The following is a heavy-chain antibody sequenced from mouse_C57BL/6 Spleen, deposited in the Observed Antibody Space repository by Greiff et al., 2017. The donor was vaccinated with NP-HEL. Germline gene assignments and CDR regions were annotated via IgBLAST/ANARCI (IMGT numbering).Heavy chain of an antibody. CDR1: GFSLTSYG. D-gene: IGHD1-1*01. Sequence: QVQLQQSGPGLVQPSQSLSITCTVSGFSLTSYGVHWVRQSPGKGLEWLGVLWSGGSTDYNAAFISRLSISKDNSKSQVFFKMNSLQADDTAIYYCARGGLITTEAMDYWGQGTSVTVSS. CDR2: LWSGGST. V-gene: IGHV2-2*01. CDR3: ARGGLITTEAMDY. J-gene: IGHJ4*01.